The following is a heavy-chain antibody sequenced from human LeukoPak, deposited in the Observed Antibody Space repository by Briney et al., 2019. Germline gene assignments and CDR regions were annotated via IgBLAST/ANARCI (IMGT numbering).Heavy chain of an antibody. CDR1: GGSFSGYY. D-gene: IGHD6-13*01. V-gene: IGHV4-34*01. Sequence: TSETLSLTCAVYGGSFSGYYWSRIRQPPGKGLEWIGEINHSGSTNYNPSLKSRVTISVDTSKNQFSLKLSSVTAADTAVYYCARGRPYSSSWYAGNQKFDYWGQGTLVTVSS. J-gene: IGHJ4*02. CDR2: INHSGST. CDR3: ARGRPYSSSWYAGNQKFDY.